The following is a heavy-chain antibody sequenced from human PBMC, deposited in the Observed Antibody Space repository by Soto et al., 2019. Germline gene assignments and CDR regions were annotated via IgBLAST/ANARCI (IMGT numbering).Heavy chain of an antibody. V-gene: IGHV3-30*18. J-gene: IGHJ5*02. CDR3: AKARLLYSSGCLWFDP. CDR2: ISYDGSNK. CDR1: GFTFSSYG. D-gene: IGHD6-19*01. Sequence: GGSLRLSCAASGFTFSSYGMHWVRQAPGKGLEWVAVISYDGSNKYYADSVKGRFTISRDNSKNTLYLQMNSLRAEDTAVYYCAKARLLYSSGCLWFDPWGQGTLVTVSS.